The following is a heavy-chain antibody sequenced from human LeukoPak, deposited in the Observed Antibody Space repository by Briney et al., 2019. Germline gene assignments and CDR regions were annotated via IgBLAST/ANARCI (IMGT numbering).Heavy chain of an antibody. V-gene: IGHV3-11*01. CDR1: GFTFSDYY. CDR3: ARAPLYSSGWYSF. CDR2: ISSGSTI. D-gene: IGHD6-19*01. J-gene: IGHJ4*02. Sequence: GGSLRLSCAASGFTFSDYYMSWIRQAPGKGLEWVSYISSGSTIYYADSVKGRFTISRDNAKNSLYLQMNSLRAEDTAVYYCARAPLYSSGWYSFWGQGTLVTVSS.